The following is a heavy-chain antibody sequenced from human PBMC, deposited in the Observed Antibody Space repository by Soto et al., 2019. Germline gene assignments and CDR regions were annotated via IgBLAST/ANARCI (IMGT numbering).Heavy chain of an antibody. Sequence: SETLSLTCTVSGGSISSGDYYWSWIRQPPGKGLEWIGYIYYSGSTYYNPSLKSRVTISVDTSKNQFSLKLSSVTAADTAVYYCVRLQWADYGGIFDPWGQGTLVT. CDR2: IYYSGST. D-gene: IGHD4-17*01. J-gene: IGHJ5*02. CDR3: VRLQWADYGGIFDP. CDR1: GGSISSGDYY. V-gene: IGHV4-30-4*02.